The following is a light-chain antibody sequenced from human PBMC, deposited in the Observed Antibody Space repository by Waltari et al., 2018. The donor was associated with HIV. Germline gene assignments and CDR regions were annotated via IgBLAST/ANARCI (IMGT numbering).Light chain of an antibody. CDR3: QQYEASPPMYT. CDR2: DAS. J-gene: IGKJ2*01. V-gene: IGKV3-20*01. Sequence: VLTQSPVTLSLSSGERATLSCRSSQTINSNYFAWYQHKPGLPPRLLIYDASTRAAGIPDRFSGGGSGTDFTLTISRLEPEDFAIYFCQQYEASPPMYTFGQGTRLEV. CDR1: QTINSNY.